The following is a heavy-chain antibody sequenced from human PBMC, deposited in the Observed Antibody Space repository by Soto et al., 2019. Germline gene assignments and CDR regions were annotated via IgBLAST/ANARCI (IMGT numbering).Heavy chain of an antibody. CDR2: INAGNGKT. D-gene: IGHD3-9*01. CDR3: ARVTIQYRLDP. Sequence: SXKVSFKASGYTXTSYAMDLVRQAPGQRLEWMGWINAGNGKTKYSQKFQGRVTITRDKSASTAYMEMSRMRSEDTAVYYCARVTIQYRLDPWGQGTLGTVS. V-gene: IGHV1-3*01. J-gene: IGHJ5*02. CDR1: GYTXTSYA.